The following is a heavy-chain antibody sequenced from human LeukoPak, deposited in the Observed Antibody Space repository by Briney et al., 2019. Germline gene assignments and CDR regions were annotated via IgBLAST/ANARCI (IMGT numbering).Heavy chain of an antibody. V-gene: IGHV3-21*01. CDR1: GFTFSSYS. CDR3: ARDVNISGWYGDY. CDR2: ISSSSSYI. D-gene: IGHD6-19*01. Sequence: GGSLRLSCAASGFTFSSYSMNWVRQAPGKGLEWVSSISSSSSYIYYADPVKGRFTISRDNAKNSLYLQMNSLRAEDTAVYYCARDVNISGWYGDYWGQGTLVTVSS. J-gene: IGHJ4*02.